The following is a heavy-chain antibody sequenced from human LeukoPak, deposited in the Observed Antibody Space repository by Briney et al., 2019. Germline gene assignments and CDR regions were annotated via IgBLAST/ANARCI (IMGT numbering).Heavy chain of an antibody. CDR2: IIPIFGTA. CDR1: GGTFNSYA. V-gene: IGHV1-69*05. CDR3: ARGSPYYDILTGYSYYYYFFYMDV. J-gene: IGHJ6*03. Sequence: ASVKVSCKASGGTFNSYAISWVRQAPGQGLEWMGGIIPIFGTANYAQKFQGRVTTTTDESTSTAYMELSSLRSEDTAVYYCARGSPYYDILTGYSYYYYFFYMDVWGKGTTVTVSS. D-gene: IGHD3-9*01.